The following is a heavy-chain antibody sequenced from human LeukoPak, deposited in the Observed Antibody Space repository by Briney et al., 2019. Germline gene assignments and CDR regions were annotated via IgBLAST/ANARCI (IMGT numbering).Heavy chain of an antibody. CDR2: ISGSSSTM. J-gene: IGHJ4*02. D-gene: IGHD7-27*01. V-gene: IGHV3-11*01. Sequence: GGSLRLSCAASEFTFSDYYMSWIRQVPGKGLEWVSYISGSSSTMYYANSVKGRFTISRDNAKNLLYLQMNSVRAEDTAVYYCAREGGNWGEGYFDYWGQGTLVTVS. CDR1: EFTFSDYY. CDR3: AREGGNWGEGYFDY.